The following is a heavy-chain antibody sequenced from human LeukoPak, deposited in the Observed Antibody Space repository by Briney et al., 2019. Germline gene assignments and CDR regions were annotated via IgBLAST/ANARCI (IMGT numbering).Heavy chain of an antibody. CDR3: ARVHPYSCSWIDY. Sequence: PGGSLRLSCAASGFTFSDYYMSWIRQAPGKGLEWVSYISSSGSTIYYADSVKGRFTISRDNAKNSLYLQMNSLRAEDTAVYYCARVHPYSCSWIDYWGQGTLVTVSS. J-gene: IGHJ4*02. V-gene: IGHV3-11*04. CDR2: ISSSGSTI. D-gene: IGHD6-13*01. CDR1: GFTFSDYY.